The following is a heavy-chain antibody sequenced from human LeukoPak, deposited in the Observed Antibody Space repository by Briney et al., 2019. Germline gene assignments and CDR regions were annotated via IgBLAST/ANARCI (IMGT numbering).Heavy chain of an antibody. D-gene: IGHD5-24*01. CDR1: GVTFSSYA. Sequence: SVKVSCKASGVTFSSYAISWVRQAPGQGLEWMGGIIPIFGTANYAQKFQGRVTITADESTSTAYMELSSLRSEDTAVYYCARRPLDGYRVDYWGQGTLVTVSS. CDR3: ARRPLDGYRVDY. V-gene: IGHV1-69*01. CDR2: IIPIFGTA. J-gene: IGHJ4*02.